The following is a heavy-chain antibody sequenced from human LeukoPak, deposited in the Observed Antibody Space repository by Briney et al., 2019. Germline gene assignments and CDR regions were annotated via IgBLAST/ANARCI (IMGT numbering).Heavy chain of an antibody. D-gene: IGHD1-26*01. J-gene: IGHJ4*02. CDR1: GFTFSSYE. CDR3: ACVSGSYYKSFFFDY. V-gene: IGHV3-48*03. CDR2: ISSSGRTI. Sequence: GGSLRLSCAASGFTFSSYEMNWVRQAPGKGLEWISYISSSGRTIYYADSVKGRFTISRDNAKNSLYLQMNSLRAEDTAVYYCACVSGSYYKSFFFDYWGQGTLVTVSS.